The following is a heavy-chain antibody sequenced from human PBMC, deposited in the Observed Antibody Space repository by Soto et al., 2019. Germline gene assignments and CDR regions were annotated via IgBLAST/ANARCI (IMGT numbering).Heavy chain of an antibody. CDR2: ISSGSGTI. J-gene: IGHJ5*02. CDR1: GFTFSSYG. V-gene: IGHV3-48*04. Sequence: GGSLRLSCAASGFTFSSYGMHWVRQAPGKGLEWVSYISSGSGTIYYADSVKGRFTISRDNANNMLYLQMNSLIAEDTAVYYCTRDPRNKGLDPWGQGTMVTVSS. CDR3: TRDPRNKGLDP.